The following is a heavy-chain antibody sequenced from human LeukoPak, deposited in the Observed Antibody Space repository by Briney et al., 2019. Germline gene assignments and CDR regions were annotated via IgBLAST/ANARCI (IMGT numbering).Heavy chain of an antibody. CDR2: INPNSSDT. V-gene: IGHV1-2*02. J-gene: IGHJ4*02. CDR3: ARDDYGGNSGLFDY. Sequence: ASLKVSCTASGYTFTSYDINWVRQATGQGLEWMAWINPNSSDTNYAEKVQGRVTITRDTSISTVYMELRRLRYDDTAAYYCARDDYGGNSGLFDYWGQGTLVTVSS. D-gene: IGHD4-23*01. CDR1: GYTFTSYD.